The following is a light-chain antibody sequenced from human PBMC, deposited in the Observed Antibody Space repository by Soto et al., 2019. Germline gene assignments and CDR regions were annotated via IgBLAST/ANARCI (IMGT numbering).Light chain of an antibody. J-gene: IGLJ3*02. V-gene: IGLV2-14*01. CDR1: SSDVGGYNY. CDR3: SSYSTSITVRV. CDR2: EVS. Sequence: QSVLTQPASVSGSPGQSITISCTGTSSDVGGYNYVSWYQQHPGKAPELMIYEVSNRPSGVSSRFSGSKSGNTASLTISGLQAEDEGDYYCSSYSTSITVRVFGGGTKVTVL.